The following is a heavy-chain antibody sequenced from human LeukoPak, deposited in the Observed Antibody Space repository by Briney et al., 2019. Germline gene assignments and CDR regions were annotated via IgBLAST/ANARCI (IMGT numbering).Heavy chain of an antibody. J-gene: IGHJ5*02. Sequence: GASVTVSCKASGGTFNSFAISWVRQAPGQGLEWMGGIIPIFGTANYAQKFQGRVTITADESTSTAYMELSSLRSEDTAVYYCARARGIAVAGPWGQGTLVTVSS. CDR1: GGTFNSFA. V-gene: IGHV1-69*13. CDR2: IIPIFGTA. CDR3: ARARGIAVAGP. D-gene: IGHD6-19*01.